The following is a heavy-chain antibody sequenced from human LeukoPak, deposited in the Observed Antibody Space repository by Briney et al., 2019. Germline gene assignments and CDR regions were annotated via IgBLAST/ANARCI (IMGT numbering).Heavy chain of an antibody. CDR1: GGSISSSSYY. V-gene: IGHV4-39*07. J-gene: IGHJ6*03. Sequence: PSETLSLTCTVSGGSISSSSYYWGWIRQPPGKGLEWIGSIYYSGSTYYNPSLKSRVTISVDTSKNQFSLKLSSVTAADTAVYYCARDGELERPGDTPYYYYMDVWGKGTTVTISS. CDR2: IYYSGST. CDR3: ARDGELERPGDTPYYYYMDV. D-gene: IGHD1-1*01.